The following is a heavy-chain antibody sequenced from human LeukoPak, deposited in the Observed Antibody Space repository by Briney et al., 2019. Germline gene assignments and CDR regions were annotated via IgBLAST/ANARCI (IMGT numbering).Heavy chain of an antibody. J-gene: IGHJ4*02. Sequence: GGSLRLSCAASGFTFSSYAMSWVRQAPGKGLEWVSANSGSGGSTYYADSVKGRFTISRDNSKNTLYLQMNSLRAEDTAVYYCAKDGSSSVYYFDYWGQGTLVTVSS. CDR1: GFTFSSYA. CDR3: AKDGSSSVYYFDY. CDR2: NSGSGGST. V-gene: IGHV3-23*01.